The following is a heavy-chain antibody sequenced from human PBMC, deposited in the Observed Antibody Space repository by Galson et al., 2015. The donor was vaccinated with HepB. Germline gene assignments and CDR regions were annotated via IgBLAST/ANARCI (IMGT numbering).Heavy chain of an antibody. CDR2: INPNSGAT. D-gene: IGHD6-25*01. Sequence: SVKVSCKASGYIFSGYYMHWVRQAPGQGLEWMGLINPNSGATNYAQKFQGRVTMTRDTSIRTAYMELRRLRSDDTAVYYCARAPRLGRGRTNDYWGQGTLVTVSS. J-gene: IGHJ4*02. V-gene: IGHV1-2*02. CDR1: GYIFSGYY. CDR3: ARAPRLGRGRTNDY.